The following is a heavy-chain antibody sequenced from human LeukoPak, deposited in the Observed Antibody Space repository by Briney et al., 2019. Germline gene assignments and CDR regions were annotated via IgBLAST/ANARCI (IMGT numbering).Heavy chain of an antibody. CDR3: AKGPGGLVIFAYNWFDP. Sequence: GGSLRLSCAASGFTFSSYGMHWVRQAPGKGLEWVAVISYDGSNKYYADSVKGRFTISRDNSKNTLYLQMNSLRAEDTAVYYCAKGPGGLVIFAYNWFDPWGQGTLVTVSS. D-gene: IGHD3/OR15-3a*01. CDR2: ISYDGSNK. V-gene: IGHV3-30*18. CDR1: GFTFSSYG. J-gene: IGHJ5*02.